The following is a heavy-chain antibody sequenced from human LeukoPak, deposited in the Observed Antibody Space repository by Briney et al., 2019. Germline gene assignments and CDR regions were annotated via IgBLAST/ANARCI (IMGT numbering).Heavy chain of an antibody. V-gene: IGHV3-9*01. CDR2: ISWNSGSI. CDR3: AKADFGVVFDAFDI. CDR1: GFTFSSYA. J-gene: IGHJ3*02. Sequence: GGSLRLSCAASGFTFSSYAMSWVRQAPGKGLEWVSGISWNSGSIGYADSVKGRFTISRDNAKNSLYLQMNSLRAEDTALYYCAKADFGVVFDAFDIWGQGTMVTVSS. D-gene: IGHD3-3*01.